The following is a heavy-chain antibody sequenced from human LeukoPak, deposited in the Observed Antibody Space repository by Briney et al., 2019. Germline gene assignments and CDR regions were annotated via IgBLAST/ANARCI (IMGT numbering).Heavy chain of an antibody. CDR1: GGSISSYY. D-gene: IGHD5-12*01. J-gene: IGHJ2*01. CDR3: GSGSAYVEWYFDL. CDR2: IYYTGST. Sequence: SETLSLTCTVSGGSISSYYWSWIRQPPGKGLEWIAYIYYTGSTKYNPSLKSRVTISVDTSKNQLSLKLSSVIAADTTAYYCGSGSAYVEWYFDLWGRGTLATVSS. V-gene: IGHV4-59*01.